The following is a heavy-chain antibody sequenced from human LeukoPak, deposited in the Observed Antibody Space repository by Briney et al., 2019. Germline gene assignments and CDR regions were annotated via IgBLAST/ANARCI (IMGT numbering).Heavy chain of an antibody. CDR2: IRSKAFGGTA. CDR1: EFTFGDYA. D-gene: IGHD4-11*01. J-gene: IGHJ4*02. V-gene: IGHV3-49*04. Sequence: GGSLRLSCTASEFTFGDYAMTWVRQAPGKGLEWVGFIRSKAFGGTAEYAASVKGRFTISRDGSKSIAYLQMNGLKTEDTAVYYCTRAPYSNYVNLDYWGQGTLVTVSS. CDR3: TRAPYSNYVNLDY.